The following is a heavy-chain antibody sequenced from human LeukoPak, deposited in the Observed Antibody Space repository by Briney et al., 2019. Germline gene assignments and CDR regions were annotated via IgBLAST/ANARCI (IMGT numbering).Heavy chain of an antibody. V-gene: IGHV3-23*01. CDR2: ISGSGGST. CDR3: AKCDLMPVFDY. D-gene: IGHD3-3*01. J-gene: IGHJ4*02. Sequence: GGSLRLSCAASGFSFSTYTMIWVRQAPGKGLEWVSAISGSGGSTYYADSVKGRFTISRDNSKNTLYLQMNSLRAEDTAVYYCAKCDLMPVFDYWGQGTLVTVSS. CDR1: GFSFSTYT.